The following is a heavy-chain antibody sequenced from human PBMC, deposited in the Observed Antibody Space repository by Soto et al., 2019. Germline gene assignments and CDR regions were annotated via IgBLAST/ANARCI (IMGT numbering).Heavy chain of an antibody. CDR3: ARVGPYCGGDCYSPPP. CDR1: GYSIRNGYY. Sequence: PSETLSLTCTVSGYSIRNGYYWGWIRQPTGKGLEWIGTIYHSGSTYYNPSLKSRVTISVDASENHFSLKLSSVTAADTAVYYCARVGPYCGGDCYSPPPWGQGTLVTVS. D-gene: IGHD2-21*02. V-gene: IGHV4-38-2*02. CDR2: IYHSGST. J-gene: IGHJ5*02.